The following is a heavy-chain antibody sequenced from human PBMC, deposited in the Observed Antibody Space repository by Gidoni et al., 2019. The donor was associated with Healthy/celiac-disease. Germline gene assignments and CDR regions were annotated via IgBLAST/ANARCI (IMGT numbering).Heavy chain of an antibody. J-gene: IGHJ5*02. D-gene: IGHD1-26*01. CDR2: IIPILGIA. V-gene: IGHV1-69*02. Sequence: QVQLVQSGAEVKKPGSSVKVSCKASGGTFSSYTSSWVRQAPGQGLEWMGRIIPILGIANYAQKFQGRVTMTADKSTSTAYMELSSLRSEDTAVYYCARVSPYSGSHTPWFDPWGQGTLVTVSS. CDR3: ARVSPYSGSHTPWFDP. CDR1: GGTFSSYT.